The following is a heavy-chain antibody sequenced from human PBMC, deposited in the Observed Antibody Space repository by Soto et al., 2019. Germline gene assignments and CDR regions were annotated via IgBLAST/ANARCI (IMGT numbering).Heavy chain of an antibody. CDR1: GYTFTGYY. CDR3: ASSNELYCTNGVCPDYYYGMDV. J-gene: IGHJ6*02. V-gene: IGHV1-2*04. D-gene: IGHD2-8*01. CDR2: INPNSGGT. Sequence: GASVKVSCKASGYTFTGYYMHWVRQAPGQGLEWMGWINPNSGGTNYAQKFQGWVTMTRDTSISTAYMELSRLRSDDTAVYYCASSNELYCTNGVCPDYYYGMDVWGQGTTVTVSS.